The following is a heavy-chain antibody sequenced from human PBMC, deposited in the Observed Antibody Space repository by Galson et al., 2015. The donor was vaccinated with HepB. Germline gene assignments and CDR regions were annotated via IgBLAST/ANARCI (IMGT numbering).Heavy chain of an antibody. V-gene: IGHV1-2*02. Sequence: SVKVSCKASGYTFTGYYMHWVRQAPGQGLEWMGWINPNSGGTNYAQKFQGRVTMTRDTSISTAYMELSRLRSDDTAVYYCARDQAHSSGYWGIDYWGQGTLVTVSS. D-gene: IGHD3-22*01. J-gene: IGHJ4*02. CDR3: ARDQAHSSGYWGIDY. CDR1: GYTFTGYY. CDR2: INPNSGGT.